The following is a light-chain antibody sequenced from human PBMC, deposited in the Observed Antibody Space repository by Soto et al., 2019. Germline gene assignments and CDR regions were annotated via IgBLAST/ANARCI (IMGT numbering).Light chain of an antibody. J-gene: IGKJ2*01. CDR2: DAS. CDR1: QSISSW. Sequence: DIQMTQSPSTLSASVGDRVTITCRASQSISSWLAWYQQKPGKAPKLLIYDASSLESGVPSRFSGSGSGTEFTLTISSLQPDDFATYYCQQYNIYTFGQGTKLEIK. V-gene: IGKV1-5*01. CDR3: QQYNIYT.